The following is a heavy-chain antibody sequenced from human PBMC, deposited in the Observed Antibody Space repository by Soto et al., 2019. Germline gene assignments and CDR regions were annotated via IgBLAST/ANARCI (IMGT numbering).Heavy chain of an antibody. V-gene: IGHV1-69*13. CDR1: GGTFSSYA. CDR3: AREQYGDYGCYFDY. J-gene: IGHJ4*02. D-gene: IGHD4-17*01. CDR2: ITPIFGTA. Sequence: ASVKVSCKASGGTFSSYAISWVRQAPGQGLEWMGGITPIFGTANYAQKFQGRVTITADESTSTAYMELSSLRSEDTAVYYCAREQYGDYGCYFDYWGQGTLVTVSS.